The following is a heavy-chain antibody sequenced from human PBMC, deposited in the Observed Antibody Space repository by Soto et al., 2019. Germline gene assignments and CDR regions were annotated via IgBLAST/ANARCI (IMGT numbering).Heavy chain of an antibody. V-gene: IGHV1-69*01. D-gene: IGHD2-15*01. J-gene: IGHJ6*02. Sequence: QVQLVQSGAEVKKPGSSVKVSCKASGGTFSSYAISWVRQAPGQGLEWMGGIIPIFGTANYAQKFQGRVTITADESTSTAYMELSSLRSEDTAVYYCARGNGYCSGGSCYSVPDYYYYGMDVWGQGTTVTVSS. CDR3: ARGNGYCSGGSCYSVPDYYYYGMDV. CDR2: IIPIFGTA. CDR1: GGTFSSYA.